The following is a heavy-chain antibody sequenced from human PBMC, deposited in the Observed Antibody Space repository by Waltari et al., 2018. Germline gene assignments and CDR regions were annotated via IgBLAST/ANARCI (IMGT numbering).Heavy chain of an antibody. V-gene: IGHV3-48*03. CDR3: ATTPRNWNYYYYGMDV. CDR1: GITFSIYE. Sequence: EVQLVESGGGLVQPGGSLRLSCVVSGITFSIYEMNWVRQAPGKGVEWVAYTSVSGTNIYYADSVKGRFTISRDDVKNSLFLQMNSLRAEDAGVYYCATTPRNWNYYYYGMDVWGQGTTVTVSS. J-gene: IGHJ6*02. CDR2: TSVSGTNI. D-gene: IGHD1-1*01.